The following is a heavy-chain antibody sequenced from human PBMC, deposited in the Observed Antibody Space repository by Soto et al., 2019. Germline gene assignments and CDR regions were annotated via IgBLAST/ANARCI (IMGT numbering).Heavy chain of an antibody. J-gene: IGHJ4*02. Sequence: QVQLQESGPGLVKPSGTLSLTCAVSGGSISSNNWWSWVRQPPGKGLEYIGEIYHAGSINHNPSLKSRVNISVDKSTTHFSLELSSVPAADTAVYYCARGAPMATIIWGQGTLVTVSS. CDR1: GGSISSNNW. CDR2: IYHAGSI. V-gene: IGHV4-4*02. D-gene: IGHD5-12*01. CDR3: ARGAPMATII.